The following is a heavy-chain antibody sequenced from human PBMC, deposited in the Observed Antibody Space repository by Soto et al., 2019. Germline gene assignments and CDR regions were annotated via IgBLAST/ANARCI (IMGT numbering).Heavy chain of an antibody. J-gene: IGHJ4*02. V-gene: IGHV3-23*01. CDR3: ARDSGYDHTE. CDR1: GFTFGSSG. Sequence: EVPLLESGGGLVQPGGSLRLSCAASGFTFGSSGMSWVRQAPGKGLEWISGLSGSGGSTYYADSVKGRFTISRDTSKSKLYLLMHSRRVEDTAVYYCARDSGYDHTEWGQGTLVTVSS. D-gene: IGHD5-12*01. CDR2: LSGSGGST.